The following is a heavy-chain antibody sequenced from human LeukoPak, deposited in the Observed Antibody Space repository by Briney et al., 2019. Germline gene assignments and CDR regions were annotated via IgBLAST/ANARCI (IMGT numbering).Heavy chain of an antibody. J-gene: IGHJ5*02. CDR1: GGSFSGYY. CDR3: ARGQGGRAVAAKKPTRGYNWFDP. Sequence: SETLSLTCAVYGGSFSGYYWSWIRQPPGKGLEWIGEINHSGSTNYNPSLKSRVTISVDTSKNQFSLKLSSVTAADTAVYYCARGQGGRAVAAKKPTRGYNWFDPWGQGTLVTVSS. V-gene: IGHV4-34*01. D-gene: IGHD6-19*01. CDR2: INHSGST.